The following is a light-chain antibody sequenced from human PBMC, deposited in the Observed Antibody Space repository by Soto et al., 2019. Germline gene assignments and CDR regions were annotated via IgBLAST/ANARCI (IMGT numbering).Light chain of an antibody. CDR1: QSLLDTSKNKTY. Sequence: DIVMTQSPDSLAVSLGERATIHCKSSQSLLDTSKNKTYLTWYQHKPGQSPKLLFFWSTTRESGVPDRFSGSGSGTDFTLTISSLQAEDVAVYYCQLYYDPPPTFGQGTKLEIK. CDR2: WST. CDR3: QLYYDPPPT. J-gene: IGKJ2*01. V-gene: IGKV4-1*01.